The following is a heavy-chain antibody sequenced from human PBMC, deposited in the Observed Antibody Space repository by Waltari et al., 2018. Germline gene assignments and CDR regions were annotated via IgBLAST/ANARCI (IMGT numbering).Heavy chain of an antibody. Sequence: QAQLVQSGGGVVQPGRSLRLSCAASGFTFSSYTFNWLRQPPGKGLEGGAARSYDGSNKQYADTVKGRFSISRENTKNTLHLQMDSLRPEDTAVYYCARNGDYYDSAAYYRPWGQGTLVTVSS. V-gene: IGHV3-30-3*01. D-gene: IGHD3-22*01. CDR2: RSYDGSNK. CDR1: GFTFSSYT. CDR3: ARNGDYYDSAAYYRP. J-gene: IGHJ4*02.